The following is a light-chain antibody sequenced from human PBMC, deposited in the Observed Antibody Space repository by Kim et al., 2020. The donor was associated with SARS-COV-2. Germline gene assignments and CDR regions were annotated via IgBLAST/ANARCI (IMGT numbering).Light chain of an antibody. J-gene: IGKJ1*01. V-gene: IGKV3-11*01. CDR2: DAS. CDR3: QQHSNWPPWT. Sequence: SPGERATLSRMASQSVSSYFAWYRHKPGQAPRLLIYDASNRATGIPARFSGSGSGTGFTLTISSLEPEDFAVYYCQQHSNWPPWTFGQGTKVDIK. CDR1: QSVSSY.